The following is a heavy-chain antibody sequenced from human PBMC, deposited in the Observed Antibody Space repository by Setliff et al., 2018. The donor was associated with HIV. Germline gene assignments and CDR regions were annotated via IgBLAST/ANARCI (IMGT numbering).Heavy chain of an antibody. CDR3: ARNDYGSGTYNWFDP. J-gene: IGHJ5*02. Sequence: LSLTCALYGGSFSGYYWSLIRQPPGKGLEWMREINHSGSTNYNPSLKSRVTRSVDTSKNQFSRKLSSVTAADTAVYYCARNDYGSGTYNWFDPWGQGTMVTVSS. CDR1: GGSFSGYY. V-gene: IGHV4-34*01. CDR2: INHSGST. D-gene: IGHD3-10*01.